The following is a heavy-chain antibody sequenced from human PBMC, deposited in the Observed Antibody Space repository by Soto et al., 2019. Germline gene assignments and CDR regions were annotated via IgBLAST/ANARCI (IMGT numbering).Heavy chain of an antibody. Sequence: SVKVSCKASGGTFSSYAISWVRQAPGQGLEWMGGIIPIFGTANYAQKFQGRVTITADKSTSTAYIELSSLRSEDTAVYYCAREGALGSPDVWAQGTTVPVSS. CDR1: GGTFSSYA. V-gene: IGHV1-69*06. D-gene: IGHD2-2*03. CDR3: AREGALGSPDV. CDR2: IIPIFGTA. J-gene: IGHJ6*02.